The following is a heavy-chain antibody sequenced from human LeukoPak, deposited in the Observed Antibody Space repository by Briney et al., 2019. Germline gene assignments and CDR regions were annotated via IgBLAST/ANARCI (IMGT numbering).Heavy chain of an antibody. CDR3: ARLQTRGVGLDY. Sequence: GESLKISCEGSGYSFTNHWIGWVRQMPGKGLEWMGIIYPGDSDTRYSPSFQGQVTISADKSISTAYLQWSSLKASDAAIYYCARLQTRGVGLDYWGQGTLVTVSS. D-gene: IGHD1-26*01. J-gene: IGHJ4*02. V-gene: IGHV5-51*01. CDR1: GYSFTNHW. CDR2: IYPGDSDT.